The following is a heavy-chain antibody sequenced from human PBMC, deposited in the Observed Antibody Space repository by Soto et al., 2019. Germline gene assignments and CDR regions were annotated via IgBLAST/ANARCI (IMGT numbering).Heavy chain of an antibody. Sequence: EVQFVESGGDLVQPGGSLRLSCATSGFTFRTYWMSWVRQAPGKGLEWVACIKKDGSAEYYVDSVRGRFTISRDNAKNSLYLQMNSLRAEDTAVYYCAGLDTSMVKTTGYWGQGTLGTVSS. D-gene: IGHD5-18*01. CDR1: GFTFRTYW. J-gene: IGHJ4*02. V-gene: IGHV3-7*01. CDR2: IKKDGSAE. CDR3: AGLDTSMVKTTGY.